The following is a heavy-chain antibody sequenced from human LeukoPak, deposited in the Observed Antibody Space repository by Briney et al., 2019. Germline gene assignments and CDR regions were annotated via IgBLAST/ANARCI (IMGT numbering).Heavy chain of an antibody. CDR2: IYYSGST. Sequence: SETLSLTCTVSGGSISRSSYYWGWIRQPPGKGLEWIGSIYYSGSTYYNPSLKSRVTISVDTSKNQFSLKLSSVTAADTAVYYCASLASRYSYGYDYMDVWGKGTTVTVSS. CDR1: GGSISRSSYY. CDR3: ASLASRYSYGYDYMDV. V-gene: IGHV4-39*07. J-gene: IGHJ6*03. D-gene: IGHD5-18*01.